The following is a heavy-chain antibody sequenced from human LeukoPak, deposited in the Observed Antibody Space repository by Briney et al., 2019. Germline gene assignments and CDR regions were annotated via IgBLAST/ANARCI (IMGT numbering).Heavy chain of an antibody. CDR2: LSGRSSSI. CDR1: GFTFSTYG. CDR3: ARDFAQSKFDY. Sequence: GGSLRLSCAASGFTFSTYGMNWVRQAPGKGLEWVSYLSGRSSSIYYADSVKGRFTISRDNAKNSLYLQMNSLRVEGTAVYYCARDFAQSKFDYWGQGILVTVSS. V-gene: IGHV3-48*01. D-gene: IGHD4-11*01. J-gene: IGHJ4*02.